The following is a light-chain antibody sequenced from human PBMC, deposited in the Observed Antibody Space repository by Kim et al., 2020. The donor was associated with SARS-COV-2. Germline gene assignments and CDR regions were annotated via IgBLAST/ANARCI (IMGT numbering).Light chain of an antibody. Sequence: EIVLTQSPATLSLSPGERATLSCRASQSVSSYLAWYQQKPGQAPRLLIYDASNRATGIAARFSGSGSGTDFTLTISSLEPEDFAVYYCQQRTNWPLTFGQGTKVDIK. CDR1: QSVSSY. CDR2: DAS. CDR3: QQRTNWPLT. J-gene: IGKJ1*01. V-gene: IGKV3-11*01.